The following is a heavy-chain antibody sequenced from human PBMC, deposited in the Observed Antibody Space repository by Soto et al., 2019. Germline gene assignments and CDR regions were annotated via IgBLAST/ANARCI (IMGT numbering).Heavy chain of an antibody. CDR2: IYYSGST. CDR1: GGSISSGGYY. D-gene: IGHD3-22*01. V-gene: IGHV4-31*03. J-gene: IGHJ5*02. Sequence: SETLSLTCPVSGGSISSGGYYWSWIRQHPGKGLEWIGYIYYSGSTYYNPSLKSRVTISVDTSKNQFSLKLSSVTAADTAVYYCARTYYYDSSGYYYKYNWFDPWGQGTLVTVSS. CDR3: ARTYYYDSSGYYYKYNWFDP.